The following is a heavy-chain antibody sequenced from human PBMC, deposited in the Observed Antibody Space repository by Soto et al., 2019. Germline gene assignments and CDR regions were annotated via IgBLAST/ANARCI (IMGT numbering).Heavy chain of an antibody. CDR1: GFTFSSYA. CDR2: ISYDGSNK. D-gene: IGHD1-7*01. J-gene: IGHJ6*02. Sequence: QVQLVESGGGVVQPGRSLRLSCAASGFTFSSYAMHWVRQAPGKGLEWVAVISYDGSNKYYADSVKGRFTISRDNSKNTLYLQMNSLRAEDTAVYYCAREDWNYLFNYYYGMDVWGQGTTVTVSS. CDR3: AREDWNYLFNYYYGMDV. V-gene: IGHV3-30-3*01.